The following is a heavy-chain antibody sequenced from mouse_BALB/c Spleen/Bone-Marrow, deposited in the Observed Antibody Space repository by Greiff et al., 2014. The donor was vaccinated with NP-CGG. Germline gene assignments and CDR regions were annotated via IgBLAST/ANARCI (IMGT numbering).Heavy chain of an antibody. CDR1: GFTFTDYY. J-gene: IGHJ1*01. CDR2: IRNKANGYTT. V-gene: IGHV7-3*02. CDR3: ARDKNYGSYWYFDV. D-gene: IGHD2-1*01. Sequence: DVKLVESGGGLVQPGGSLRLSCATSGFTFTDYYLSWVRQPPGKALEWLGFIRNKANGYTTEYSASVKGRFTISRDNSQSIPYLQMNTLRAEDSATYYCARDKNYGSYWYFDVWGAGTTVTVSS.